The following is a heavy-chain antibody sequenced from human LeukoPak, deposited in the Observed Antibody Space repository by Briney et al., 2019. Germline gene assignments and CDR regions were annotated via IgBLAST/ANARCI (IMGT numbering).Heavy chain of an antibody. V-gene: IGHV4-59*08. CDR3: ARHPRGSGSYYNLGRPIWFEP. Sequence: PSETLSLTCTVSGGSISSYYWSWIRQPPGKGLEWIGYIYYGGSTNYNPSLKSRVTISVATSKTQFSLKLSSVNAADTAVYYCARHPRGSGSYYNLGRPIWFEPWGQGTLVTVSS. J-gene: IGHJ5*02. CDR2: IYYGGST. CDR1: GGSISSYY. D-gene: IGHD3-10*01.